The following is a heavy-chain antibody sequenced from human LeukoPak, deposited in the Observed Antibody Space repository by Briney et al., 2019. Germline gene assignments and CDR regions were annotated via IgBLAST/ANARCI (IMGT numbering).Heavy chain of an antibody. V-gene: IGHV3-7*01. CDR1: GFTFGNSW. J-gene: IGHJ5*02. CDR3: AREACSHFT. D-gene: IGHD2-15*01. CDR2: IKQDGSEK. Sequence: GGSLRLSCAGSGFTFGNSWMNWFRQTPGKGLEWVANIKQDGSEKYVDSVKGRFAISRDIAKTSLYLQMNSLRAEDTAVYYCAREACSHFTWGQGTLVTVSS.